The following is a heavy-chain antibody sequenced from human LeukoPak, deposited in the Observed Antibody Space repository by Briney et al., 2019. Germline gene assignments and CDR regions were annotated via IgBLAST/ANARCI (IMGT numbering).Heavy chain of an antibody. V-gene: IGHV1-18*01. CDR2: ISAYNGNT. J-gene: IGHJ4*02. Sequence: ASVKVSCKASGYTFTSYGISWVRQAPGQGLEWMGWISAYNGNTNYAQKLQGRVTMTTDTSTSTAYMELRSLRSDDTAVYYCARADYYDSSGYSDYWGQGTLVTVSS. CDR1: GYTFTSYG. D-gene: IGHD3-22*01. CDR3: ARADYYDSSGYSDY.